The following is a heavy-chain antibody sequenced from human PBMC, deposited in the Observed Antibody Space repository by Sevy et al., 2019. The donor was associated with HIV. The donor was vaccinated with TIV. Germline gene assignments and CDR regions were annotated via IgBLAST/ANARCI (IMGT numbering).Heavy chain of an antibody. CDR2: ISGSGGSGDKT. D-gene: IGHD3-22*01. V-gene: IGHV3-23*01. CDR1: GFTFSRYV. Sequence: GGSLRLSCAASGFTFSRYVMNWVRQAPGKGLEWVSGISGSGGSGDKTNYADSVKGRFTISRDDSKNSRYLQLNSLRAEDTAIYYCARKYDSSGYFDYWGQGTLVTVS. J-gene: IGHJ4*02. CDR3: ARKYDSSGYFDY.